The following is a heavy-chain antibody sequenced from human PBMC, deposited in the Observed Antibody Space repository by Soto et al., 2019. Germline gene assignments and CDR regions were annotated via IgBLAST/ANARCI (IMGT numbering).Heavy chain of an antibody. Sequence: EVQLLESGGGLVQPGGSLRLSCAASGFTFSSYAMSWVRQAPGKGLEWVSAISGSGGSTYYADSVKGRFTISRDNSKNTLYLQMNSLRAEDTAVYYCVKDPSGRIQLWFTFGEVGDYWGQGTLVTVSS. J-gene: IGHJ4*02. CDR2: ISGSGGST. CDR3: VKDPSGRIQLWFTFGEVGDY. CDR1: GFTFSSYA. V-gene: IGHV3-23*01. D-gene: IGHD5-18*01.